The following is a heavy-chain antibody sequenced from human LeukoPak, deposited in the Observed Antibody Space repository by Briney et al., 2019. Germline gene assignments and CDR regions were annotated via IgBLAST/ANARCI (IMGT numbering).Heavy chain of an antibody. J-gene: IGHJ4*02. CDR2: ISSSGSTI. CDR1: GFTFSSYW. CDR3: AIAPVVVVAATDY. D-gene: IGHD2-15*01. V-gene: IGHV3-48*04. Sequence: PGGSLRLSCAASGFTFSSYWMHWVRQAPGKGLEWVSYISSSGSTIYYADSVKGRFTISRDNAKNSLYLQMNSLRAEDTAVYYCAIAPVVVVAATDYWGQGTLVTVSS.